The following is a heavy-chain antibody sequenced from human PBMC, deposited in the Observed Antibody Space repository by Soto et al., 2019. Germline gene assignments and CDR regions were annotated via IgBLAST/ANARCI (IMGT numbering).Heavy chain of an antibody. D-gene: IGHD3-10*01. J-gene: IGHJ4*02. CDR3: ARVAGYGSGSRHFDS. CDR1: GFTFAPYG. V-gene: IGHV1-18*01. CDR2: TVAPTGST. Sequence: QVQLVQSGAEVTEPGASVKLSCKASGFTFAPYGLSWVRQAPGQGLEWMGWTVAPTGSTIYAQKFQGRVTVTADRSTNIGYLELRSLTSDDTARYYFARVAGYGSGSRHFDSWGQGTLVTVSS.